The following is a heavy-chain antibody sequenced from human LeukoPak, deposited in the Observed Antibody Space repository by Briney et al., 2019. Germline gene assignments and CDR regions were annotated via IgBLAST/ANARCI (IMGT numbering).Heavy chain of an antibody. J-gene: IGHJ4*02. Sequence: TLSLTCTDSGGSISSGDYYWSWIRQPPGKGLEWIGYIYYSGSTYYNPSLKSRVTISVDTSKNQFSLKLSSVTAADTAVYYCASSYGGELQADYWGQGTLVTVSS. CDR1: GGSISSGDYY. CDR2: IYYSGST. D-gene: IGHD4/OR15-4a*01. V-gene: IGHV4-30-4*01. CDR3: ASSYGGELQADY.